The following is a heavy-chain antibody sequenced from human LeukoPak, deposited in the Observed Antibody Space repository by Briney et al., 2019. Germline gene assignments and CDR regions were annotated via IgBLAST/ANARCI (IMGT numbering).Heavy chain of an antibody. Sequence: GGSLRLSCAASGFTFSSYEMNWVRQAPGKGLEWVSYISSSSSTMYYADSVKGRFTISRDNAKNSLYLQMNSLRGEDTAVYYCARARDAGYCSGGSCYSILAYWGQGTLVTVSS. CDR1: GFTFSSYE. CDR3: ARARDAGYCSGGSCYSILAY. J-gene: IGHJ4*02. D-gene: IGHD2-15*01. V-gene: IGHV3-48*03. CDR2: ISSSSSTM.